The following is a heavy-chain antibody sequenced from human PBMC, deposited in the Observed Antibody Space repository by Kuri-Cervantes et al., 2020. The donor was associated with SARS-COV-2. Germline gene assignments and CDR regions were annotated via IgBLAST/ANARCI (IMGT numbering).Heavy chain of an antibody. CDR2: IRYDGSNK. D-gene: IGHD2/OR15-2a*01. J-gene: IGHJ6*03. CDR1: GFTFSSYG. CDR3: ARGGEYSGPTFDYYMDV. V-gene: IGHV3-30*02. Sequence: GGSLRLSCAASGFTFSSYGMHWVRQAPGKGLEWVAFIRYDGSNKYYADSVKGRFTISRDNAKNSLYLQMNSLRAEDTAVYYCARGGEYSGPTFDYYMDVWGKGTTVTVSS.